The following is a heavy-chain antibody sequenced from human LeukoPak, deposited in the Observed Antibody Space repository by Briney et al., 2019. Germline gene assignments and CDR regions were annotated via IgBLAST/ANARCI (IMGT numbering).Heavy chain of an antibody. CDR3: ASLSYGGNENYYYGMDV. CDR2: IIPILGIA. V-gene: IGHV1-69*04. J-gene: IGHJ6*02. CDR1: GGTFSSYA. Sequence: SVKVSCKASGGTFSSYAISWVRQAPGQGLEWMGRIIPILGIANYAQKFQGRVTITADKSTSTAYMELSSLRSEDTAVYYCASLSYGGNENYYYGMDVWGQGTTVTVSS. D-gene: IGHD4-23*01.